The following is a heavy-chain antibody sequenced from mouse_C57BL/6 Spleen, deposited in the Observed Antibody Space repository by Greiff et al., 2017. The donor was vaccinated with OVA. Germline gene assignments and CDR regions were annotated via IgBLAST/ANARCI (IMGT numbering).Heavy chain of an antibody. Sequence: QVQLKQSGPELVKPGASVKISCKASGYAFSSSWMNWVKQRPGKGLEWIGRIYPGDGDTNYNGKFKGKATLTADKSSSTAYMQLSSLTSEDSAVYFCARGVSLRNYFDYWGKGTTLTVSS. V-gene: IGHV1-82*01. D-gene: IGHD1-1*01. J-gene: IGHJ2*01. CDR1: GYAFSSSW. CDR3: ARGVSLRNYFDY. CDR2: IYPGDGDT.